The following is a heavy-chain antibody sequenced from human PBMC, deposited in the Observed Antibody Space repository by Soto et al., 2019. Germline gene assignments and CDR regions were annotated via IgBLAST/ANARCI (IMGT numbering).Heavy chain of an antibody. D-gene: IGHD3-10*01. CDR3: ARIKRQRIRVWNASETYNWFDP. V-gene: IGHV4-39*01. Sequence: QLQLQESGPGLVKPSETLSLTCTVSGGSISSSSYYWGWIRQPPGKGLEWVGSIYDSGSTYYNPSLKSRPTISGDTSKNQFSLKLSSVTAADTAVYYCARIKRQRIRVWNASETYNWFDPWGQGTLVTVSS. CDR1: GGSISSSSYY. CDR2: IYDSGST. J-gene: IGHJ5*02.